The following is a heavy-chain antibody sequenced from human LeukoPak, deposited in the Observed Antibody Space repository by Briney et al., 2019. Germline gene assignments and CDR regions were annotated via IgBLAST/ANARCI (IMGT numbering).Heavy chain of an antibody. CDR2: IDSRDNT. V-gene: IGHV3-53*04. J-gene: IGHJ5*02. Sequence: PVGSLRLSCAAPGVTVRNNHMSWVGQAPGKGLEWVSVIDSRDNTYHADSVKGRFTISRHTSKNTLYLQMNSLRAEDTAVYYCARESTPLRSAFDPWGPGTLVTVSS. CDR3: ARESTPLRSAFDP. CDR1: GVTVRNNH.